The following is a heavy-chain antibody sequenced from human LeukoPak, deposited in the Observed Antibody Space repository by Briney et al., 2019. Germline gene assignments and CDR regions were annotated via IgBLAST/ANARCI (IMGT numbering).Heavy chain of an antibody. Sequence: GGSLRLSCAASGFTFSSYAMSWVRQAPGKGLEWVSAISGSGGSTYYADSVKGRFTISRDNSKNTLYLQMNSLRAEDTAVYYCAKGDIVVVPAALEFDYRGQGTLVTVSS. J-gene: IGHJ4*02. CDR3: AKGDIVVVPAALEFDY. D-gene: IGHD2-2*01. V-gene: IGHV3-23*01. CDR1: GFTFSSYA. CDR2: ISGSGGST.